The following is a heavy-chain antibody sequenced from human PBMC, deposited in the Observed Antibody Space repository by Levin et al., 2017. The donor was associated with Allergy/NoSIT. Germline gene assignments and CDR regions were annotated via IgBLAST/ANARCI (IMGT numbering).Heavy chain of an antibody. CDR2: ISYDGRTK. CDR3: AKEIFGSPTPHDAFDV. J-gene: IGHJ3*01. Sequence: GESLKISCAASGFTFSSYGIHWVRQAPGKGLEWVAVISYDGRTKYYADSVKDRFTISRDNSKNTLYLQMNSLRAEDTAVYYCAKEIFGSPTPHDAFDVWGQGTMVTVSS. CDR1: GFTFSSYG. V-gene: IGHV3-30*18. D-gene: IGHD1-26*01.